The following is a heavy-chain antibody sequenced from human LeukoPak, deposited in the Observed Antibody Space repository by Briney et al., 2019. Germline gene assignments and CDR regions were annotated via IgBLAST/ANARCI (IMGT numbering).Heavy chain of an antibody. D-gene: IGHD3-10*01. CDR2: MNPNSGNT. CDR3: ARESRNYYGSGTQGAFDI. V-gene: IGHV1-8*03. J-gene: IGHJ3*02. CDR1: GYTFTSYD. Sequence: GASVKVSCKASGYTFTSYDINWVRQATGQGLEWMGWMNPNSGNTGYAQKFQGRVTITRNTSISTAYMELSSLRSEDTAVYYCARESRNYYGSGTQGAFDIWGQGTMVTVSS.